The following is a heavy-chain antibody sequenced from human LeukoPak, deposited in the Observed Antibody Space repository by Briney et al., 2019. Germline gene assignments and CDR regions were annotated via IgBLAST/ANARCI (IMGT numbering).Heavy chain of an antibody. CDR1: GYTFDTSS. CDR2: ISPNNGNT. J-gene: IGHJ3*02. D-gene: IGHD1-1*01. CDR3: TRVRNSNNWWGAFDI. Sequence: HGASVKVSCKAFGYTFDTSSISWVRQAPGQSLEWMGWISPNNGNTHYAQGVQGRVTMTTDTSRSTAYMELRSLRSDDTAVYYCTRVRNSNNWWGAFDIWGQGTMVTVSS. V-gene: IGHV1-18*01.